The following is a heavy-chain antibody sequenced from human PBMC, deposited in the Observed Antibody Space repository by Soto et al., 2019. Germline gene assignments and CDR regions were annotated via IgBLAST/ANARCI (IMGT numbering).Heavy chain of an antibody. D-gene: IGHD3-9*01. J-gene: IGHJ4*02. CDR2: INPNSGGT. CDR3: ARARYFDWPVYDY. Sequence: ASVKVSCKASGYTFTGYYMHWVRQAPGQGLEWMGWINPNSGGTNYAQKFQGRVTMTRDTSISTAYMELSRLRSDDTAVYYCARARYFDWPVYDYWGQGTLVTVPQ. V-gene: IGHV1-2*02. CDR1: GYTFTGYY.